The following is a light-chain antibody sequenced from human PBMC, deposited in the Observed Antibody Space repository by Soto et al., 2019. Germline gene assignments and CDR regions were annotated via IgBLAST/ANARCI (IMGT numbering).Light chain of an antibody. Sequence: QSVLTQPPSASGSPGQSVTISCTGTSSDVGDYNYVSWYQPHPGKAPKLMIYEVSKRPSGVPDRFSGSKSGNTASLTVSGLQADDEADCYCSSYAGSNNVVVFGGGTKLTVL. V-gene: IGLV2-8*01. J-gene: IGLJ2*01. CDR2: EVS. CDR3: SSYAGSNNVVV. CDR1: SSDVGDYNY.